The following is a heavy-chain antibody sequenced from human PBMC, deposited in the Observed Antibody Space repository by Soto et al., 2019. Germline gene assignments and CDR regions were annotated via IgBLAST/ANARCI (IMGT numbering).Heavy chain of an antibody. CDR3: ARAIHLGDYGDYSTPFDY. Sequence: QVPLVESGGGVVQPGRSLRLSCEASGFTLTIYGMHWVRQAPGKGLEWVAVIWYDGSNKYYADSVKGRFTISRDNXKXTXXLQMNSLRAEDTAVYYCARAIHLGDYGDYSTPFDYWGQGTPVTVSS. CDR2: IWYDGSNK. D-gene: IGHD4-17*01. V-gene: IGHV3-33*01. J-gene: IGHJ4*02. CDR1: GFTLTIYG.